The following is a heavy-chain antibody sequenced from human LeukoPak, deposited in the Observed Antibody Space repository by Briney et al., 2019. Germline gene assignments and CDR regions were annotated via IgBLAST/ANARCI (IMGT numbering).Heavy chain of an antibody. D-gene: IGHD2-2*01. CDR1: GGSFSGYY. CDR3: ARVLIVVVPAAPGGGWLDP. Sequence: SETLSLTCAVYGGSFSGYYWSWIRQPPGKGLEWIGEINHSGSTNYNPSLKSRVTISVDTSKNQFSLKLSSVTAADTAVYYCARVLIVVVPAAPGGGWLDPWGQGTLVTVSS. J-gene: IGHJ5*02. CDR2: INHSGST. V-gene: IGHV4-34*01.